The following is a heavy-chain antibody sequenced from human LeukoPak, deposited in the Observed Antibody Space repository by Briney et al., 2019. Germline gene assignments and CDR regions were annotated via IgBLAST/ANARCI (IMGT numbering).Heavy chain of an antibody. Sequence: PSETLSLTCSVSGGSISSYYWSWIRQPPGKGLEWIGYIYYSGRTNYNPSLKSRVTISVDTSKNQFSLTLSSVTAADTAVYYCARVMEGATLWFDPWGQGTLVTVSS. V-gene: IGHV4-59*01. J-gene: IGHJ5*02. CDR3: ARVMEGATLWFDP. CDR2: IYYSGRT. CDR1: GGSISSYY. D-gene: IGHD1-26*01.